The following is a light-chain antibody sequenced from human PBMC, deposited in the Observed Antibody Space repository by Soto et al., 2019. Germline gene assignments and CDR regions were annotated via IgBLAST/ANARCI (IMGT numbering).Light chain of an antibody. CDR1: QVISNY. V-gene: IGKV1-16*02. CDR3: QHYNSSPRLT. J-gene: IGKJ4*01. CDR2: AAS. Sequence: DIPMTPSPSSLSASVGDRVTITCRASQVISNYLAWFQQKPGKAPKSLIYAASSLQTGVPSKFSGSGSGTDFTLPISSLQPQQFATYFRQHYNSSPRLTFPGGPKVQI.